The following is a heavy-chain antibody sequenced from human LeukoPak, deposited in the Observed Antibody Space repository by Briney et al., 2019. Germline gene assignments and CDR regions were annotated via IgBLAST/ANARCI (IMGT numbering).Heavy chain of an antibody. D-gene: IGHD5-18*01. Sequence: GASVKVSCKASGYTFTTYDIKWVRQATGQGLEWMGWMNPNSGNTGYAQKFQGRVTMTRNTSISTAFMELSGRRSEDTAVYFCARRNTAMVAGLDYWGQGSLVTVSS. CDR2: MNPNSGNT. V-gene: IGHV1-8*01. J-gene: IGHJ4*02. CDR3: ARRNTAMVAGLDY. CDR1: GYTFTTYD.